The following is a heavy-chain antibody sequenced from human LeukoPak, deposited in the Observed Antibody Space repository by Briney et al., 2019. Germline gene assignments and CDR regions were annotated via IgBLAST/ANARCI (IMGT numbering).Heavy chain of an antibody. J-gene: IGHJ5*02. Sequence: MSGGSLRLSCAASGFTFSSYAMSWVRQPPGKGLEWIGSIYYSGSTYYNPSLKSRVTISVDTSKNQFSLKLSSVTAADTAVYYCARRVTMVRGVITNRDWFDPWGQGTLVTVSS. V-gene: IGHV4-39*01. CDR3: ARRVTMVRGVITNRDWFDP. D-gene: IGHD3-10*01. CDR2: IYYSGST. CDR1: GFTFSSYA.